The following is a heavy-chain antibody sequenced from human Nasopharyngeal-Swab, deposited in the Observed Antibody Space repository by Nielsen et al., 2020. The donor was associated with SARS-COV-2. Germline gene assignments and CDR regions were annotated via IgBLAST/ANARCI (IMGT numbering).Heavy chain of an antibody. CDR1: GGSISSYY. CDR2: IYYSGST. CDR3: ARVAVAGGYYGMDV. Sequence: SETLSLTCTVSGGSISSYYWSWIRQPPGKGLEWIGYIYYSGSTNYNPSLKSRVTISVDKSKNQFSLKLSSVTAADTAVYYCARVAVAGGYYGMDVWGQGTTVTVSS. V-gene: IGHV4-59*12. D-gene: IGHD6-19*01. J-gene: IGHJ6*02.